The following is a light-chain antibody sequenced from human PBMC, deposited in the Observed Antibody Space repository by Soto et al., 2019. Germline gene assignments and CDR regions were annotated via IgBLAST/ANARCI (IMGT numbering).Light chain of an antibody. CDR2: DAS. J-gene: IGKJ1*01. V-gene: IGKV1-5*01. CDR3: QQYQSYWT. Sequence: DSQMTQSPSTLSASVGDRVTITCRASQSFSSWLAWYQQKPGKAPKLVIYDASSLQSGVPSRFSGSGSGTEFTLTISSLQPDDFATYYCQQYQSYWTFGQGTKVDIK. CDR1: QSFSSW.